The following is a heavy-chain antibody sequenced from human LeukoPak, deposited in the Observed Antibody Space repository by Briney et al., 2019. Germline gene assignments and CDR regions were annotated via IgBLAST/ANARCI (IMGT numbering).Heavy chain of an antibody. CDR2: IIPIFGTA. CDR3: ARPVRGVMIENAFDI. J-gene: IGHJ3*02. Sequence: SVKVSCKASGGTFSSYAISWVRQAPGQGLEWMGGIIPIFGTANYAQKFQGRVTMTTDTSTSTAYMELRSLRSDDTAVYYCARPVRGVMIENAFDIWGQGTMVTVSS. V-gene: IGHV1-69*05. CDR1: GGTFSSYA. D-gene: IGHD3-10*01.